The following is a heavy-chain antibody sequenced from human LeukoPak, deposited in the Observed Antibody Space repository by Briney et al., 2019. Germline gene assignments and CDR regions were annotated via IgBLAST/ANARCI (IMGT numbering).Heavy chain of an antibody. V-gene: IGHV3-48*02. Sequence: PGGPLRLSCEASGFTFRTYRMNWVRQAPGKGLEWVSYISPGSTTIYYADSVKGRFTISRDNAKNSLYLQMNSLRDEDTAVYYCARGVDYWGQGTLVTVSS. CDR1: GFTFRTYR. CDR2: ISPGSTTI. CDR3: ARGVDY. J-gene: IGHJ4*02.